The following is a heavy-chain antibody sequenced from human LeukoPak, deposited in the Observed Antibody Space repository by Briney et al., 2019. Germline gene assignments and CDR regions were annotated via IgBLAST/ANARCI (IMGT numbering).Heavy chain of an antibody. V-gene: IGHV4-59*01. CDR2: IYYSGYT. J-gene: IGHJ4*02. Sequence: SETLSLTCTVSGGSISSYYWSWIRQPPGKGLKWIGNIYYSGYTTYSPSLRSRVTISVDTSKNQFSLKLSSVTAADTAVYYCARRTYSENYWKHFDSWGQGTLVTVSS. D-gene: IGHD1-26*01. CDR1: GGSISSYY. CDR3: ARRTYSENYWKHFDS.